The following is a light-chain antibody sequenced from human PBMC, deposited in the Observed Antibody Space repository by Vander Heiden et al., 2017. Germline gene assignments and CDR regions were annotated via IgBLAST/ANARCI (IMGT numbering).Light chain of an antibody. Sequence: DIVRTQSPLSLPVTPGEPASISCRSSQSLLHSNGYNYLDWYLQKPGQSPQLLIYLGSNRASGVPDRFSGSGSGTDFTLKISRVEAEDVGVYYCMQALQTPLTFGGGTKVEIK. CDR1: QSLLHSNGYNY. V-gene: IGKV2-28*01. CDR2: LGS. J-gene: IGKJ4*01. CDR3: MQALQTPLT.